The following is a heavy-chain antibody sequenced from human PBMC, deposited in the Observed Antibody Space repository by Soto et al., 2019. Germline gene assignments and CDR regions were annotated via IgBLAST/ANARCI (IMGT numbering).Heavy chain of an antibody. D-gene: IGHD2-2*01. CDR1: GYTFTSYG. V-gene: IGHV1-18*01. CDR2: ISAYNGNT. CDR3: ARDVGYCSSTSCYENYDY. J-gene: IGHJ4*02. Sequence: GASVKVSCKASGYTFTSYGISWVRQAPGQGLEWMGWISAYNGNTNYAQKLQGRVTMTTDTSTSTAYMELRSLRSDDTAVYYCARDVGYCSSTSCYENYDYWGQGTLVTVSS.